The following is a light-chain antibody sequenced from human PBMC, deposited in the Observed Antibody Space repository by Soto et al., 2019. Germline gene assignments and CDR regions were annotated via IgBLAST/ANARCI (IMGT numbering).Light chain of an antibody. V-gene: IGLV2-14*01. CDR3: SSYTSSSTLNV. CDR2: DVS. J-gene: IGLJ1*01. Sequence: QSVLTQPASVSGSPGQSITISCTGTSSDVGGYNYVSWYQQHPGKAPKLMTYDVSNRPSGVSNRFSGSKSGNTASLTISGLQAEDEADYYCSSYTSSSTLNVFGTGTKVTV. CDR1: SSDVGGYNY.